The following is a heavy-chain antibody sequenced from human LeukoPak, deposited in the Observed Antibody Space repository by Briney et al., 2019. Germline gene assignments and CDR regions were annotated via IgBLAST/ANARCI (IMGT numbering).Heavy chain of an antibody. CDR1: GGTFSSYA. V-gene: IGHV1-69*05. Sequence: SVKVSCKASGGTFSSYAISWVRQAPGQGLEWMGGIIPIFGTANYAQKLQGRVTMTTDTSTSTAYMELRSLRSDDTAVYYCARGYSSSWYSRPFDYWGQGTLVTVSS. CDR3: ARGYSSSWYSRPFDY. CDR2: IIPIFGTA. J-gene: IGHJ4*02. D-gene: IGHD6-13*01.